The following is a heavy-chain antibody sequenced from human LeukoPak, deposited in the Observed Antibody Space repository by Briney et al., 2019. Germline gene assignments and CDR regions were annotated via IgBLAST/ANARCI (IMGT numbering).Heavy chain of an antibody. CDR3: ARGRGYCSGGSCYYKPSTKYYFDY. Sequence: SGPTLVKPSETLSLTCTVSGGSISSYYWSWIRQPPGKGLEWIGYIYYSGSTNYNPSLKSRVTISVDTSKNQFSLKLSSVTAADTAVYYCARGRGYCSGGSCYYKPSTKYYFDYWGQGTLVTVSS. CDR1: GGSISSYY. D-gene: IGHD2-15*01. J-gene: IGHJ4*02. V-gene: IGHV4-59*12. CDR2: IYYSGST.